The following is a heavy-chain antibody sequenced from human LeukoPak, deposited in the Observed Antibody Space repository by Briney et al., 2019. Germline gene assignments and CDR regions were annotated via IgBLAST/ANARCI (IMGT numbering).Heavy chain of an antibody. CDR2: IYYSGST. Sequence: SETLSLTCTVSGGSISSYYWSWIRQPPGKGLEWIWYIYYSGSTNYNPSLKSRVTISVDTSKNQFSLKLSSVTAADTAVYYCARVRRYSSSSSNYYGMDVWGQGTTVTVSS. D-gene: IGHD6-13*01. CDR3: ARVRRYSSSSSNYYGMDV. CDR1: GGSISSYY. J-gene: IGHJ6*02. V-gene: IGHV4-59*01.